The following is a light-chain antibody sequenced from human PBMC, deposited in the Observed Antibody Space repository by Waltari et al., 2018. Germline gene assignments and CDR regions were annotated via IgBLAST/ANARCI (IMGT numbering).Light chain of an antibody. CDR2: DDN. Sequence: QSALTQPASVSGSPGQSITISCTGTSSDVGNYNLVSWYQQYPGKAPKVMIYDDNRRPSGVSDRFSCSKSGNTASLTISGVQADDEADYYCCSYAGSYTWVFGGGTKLTVL. J-gene: IGLJ3*02. V-gene: IGLV2-23*01. CDR3: CSYAGSYTWV. CDR1: SSDVGNYNL.